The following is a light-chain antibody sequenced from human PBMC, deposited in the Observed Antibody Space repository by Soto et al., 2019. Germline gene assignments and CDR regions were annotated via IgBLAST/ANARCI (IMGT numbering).Light chain of an antibody. CDR3: LQDYDYPWA. J-gene: IGKJ1*01. Sequence: IQMTKCPSTLSASVGDRVTITCRASQSISSWLAWYQQKPGKAPKLLIYVASSLQSGVPSRFSGSGSGTDFTLTISSLQPEDFATYYCLQDYDYPWAFGQGTKVDIK. V-gene: IGKV1-6*01. CDR2: VAS. CDR1: QSISSW.